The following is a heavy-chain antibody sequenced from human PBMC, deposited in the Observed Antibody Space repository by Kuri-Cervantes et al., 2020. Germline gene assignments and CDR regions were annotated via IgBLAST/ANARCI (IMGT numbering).Heavy chain of an antibody. J-gene: IGHJ4*02. D-gene: IGHD2-15*01. CDR1: GGSISSYY. V-gene: IGHV4-34*01. CDR2: INHSGST. Sequence: SETLSLTCTVSGGSISSYYWSWIRQPPGKGLEWIGEINHSGSTNYNPSLKSRVTISVDTSKNQFSLKLSSVTAADTAVYYCARTPAYCSGGSCLTGEFDYWGQGTLVTVSS. CDR3: ARTPAYCSGGSCLTGEFDY.